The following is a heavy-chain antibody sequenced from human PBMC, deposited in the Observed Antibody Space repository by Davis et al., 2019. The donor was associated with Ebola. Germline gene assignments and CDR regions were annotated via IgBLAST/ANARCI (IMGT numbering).Heavy chain of an antibody. CDR1: GGSMSSYY. J-gene: IGHJ5*02. CDR2: IYYGGTT. Sequence: SETLSLTCTVSGGSMSSYYWSWIRQPPEKGLEWIGNIYYGGTTNYNPSLKSRVTMSVDTSKNQFSLKLSSVTAADTAVYYCARVHYDFWSGSSADWFDPWGQGTLVTVSS. V-gene: IGHV4-59*12. D-gene: IGHD3-3*01. CDR3: ARVHYDFWSGSSADWFDP.